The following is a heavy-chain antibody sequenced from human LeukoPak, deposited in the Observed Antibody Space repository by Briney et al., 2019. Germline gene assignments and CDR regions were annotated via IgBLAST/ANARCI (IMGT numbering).Heavy chain of an antibody. Sequence: GGSLRLSCAASGFTFRSYWMHWVRQAPGKGLVWVARINSDGGSTSYADSVKGRFTISRDNAKNTLYLQMNSLRAEDTPVYYCARAMVPLFDYWGQGTLVTVSS. CDR1: GFTFRSYW. J-gene: IGHJ4*02. CDR2: INSDGGST. CDR3: ARAMVPLFDY. D-gene: IGHD4/OR15-4a*01. V-gene: IGHV3-74*01.